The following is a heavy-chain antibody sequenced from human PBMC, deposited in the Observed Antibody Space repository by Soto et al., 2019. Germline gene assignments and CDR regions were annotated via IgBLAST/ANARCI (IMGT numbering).Heavy chain of an antibody. J-gene: IGHJ4*02. CDR3: AHRHFNKVAYFDY. V-gene: IGHV2-5*01. CDR1: GFSLSTNGVG. Sequence: QITLKESGPTLVKPTQTLTLTCTVSGFSLSTNGVGVGWIRQPPGKALEWLAIVYWNDDKRYSPSLESRLTIARDASKNQVDLTMTNVDPVDTATYYCAHRHFNKVAYFDYWGQGTLVTVSS. CDR2: VYWNDDK.